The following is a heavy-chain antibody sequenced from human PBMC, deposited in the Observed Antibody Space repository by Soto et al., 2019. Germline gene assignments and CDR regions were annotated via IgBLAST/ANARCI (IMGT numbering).Heavy chain of an antibody. CDR3: ARGKGGYDFDY. CDR2: IHYSGST. Sequence: QVQLQESGPGLVKPSQTLSLTCTVSGGSISSGDYYWSWIRQPPGNGLEWVGYIHYSGSTYYNPSLKRRVTISVDTSKDQFSLKLSSVTAADTAVYYCARGKGGYDFDYWGQGTLVTVSS. J-gene: IGHJ4*02. CDR1: GGSISSGDYY. V-gene: IGHV4-30-4*01. D-gene: IGHD5-12*01.